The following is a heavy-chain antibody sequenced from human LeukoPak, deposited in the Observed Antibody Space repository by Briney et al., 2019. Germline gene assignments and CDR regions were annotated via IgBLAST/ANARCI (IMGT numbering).Heavy chain of an antibody. Sequence: GGSLSLSCAASRFTFSDYAIHWVRQAPGRGLEWVAIISHDGTNKYYADSVKGRFTISRDNSKNTLSLQMSSLRADDTAVYYCARESVIPVANAFDMWGQGTMVTVSS. V-gene: IGHV3-30-3*01. CDR2: ISHDGTNK. J-gene: IGHJ3*02. CDR3: ARESVIPVANAFDM. D-gene: IGHD3-22*01. CDR1: RFTFSDYA.